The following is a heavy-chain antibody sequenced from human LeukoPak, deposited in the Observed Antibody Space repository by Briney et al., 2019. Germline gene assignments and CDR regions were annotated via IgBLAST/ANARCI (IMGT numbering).Heavy chain of an antibody. CDR3: ARAVRGDAFDI. Sequence: ASVKVSCKASGCTFSSYAISWVRQAPGQGLEWMGGISPIFGTANYAQKFQGRVTITTDESTSTAYMELSSLRSEDTAVYYCARAVRGDAFDIWGQGTMVTVAS. D-gene: IGHD1-1*01. CDR2: ISPIFGTA. V-gene: IGHV1-69*05. J-gene: IGHJ3*02. CDR1: GCTFSSYA.